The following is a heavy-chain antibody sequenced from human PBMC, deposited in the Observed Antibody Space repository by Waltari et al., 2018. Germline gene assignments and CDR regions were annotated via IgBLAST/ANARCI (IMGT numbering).Heavy chain of an antibody. D-gene: IGHD1-1*01. V-gene: IGHV3-23*05. CDR2: INSYGSDT. CDR3: VKVMGDLGTKYGLDV. J-gene: IGHJ6*01. CDR1: GFTFKDVD. Sequence: EEQLSESGGGLVQPGGSLRLSCAASGFTFKDVDRTWGRQAPGKGLEWVSNINSYGSDTQYADFVRGRFTMSRDNSRGTVSLQMNGLRAADTAVYYCVKVMGDLGTKYGLDVWGRGTTVTVSS.